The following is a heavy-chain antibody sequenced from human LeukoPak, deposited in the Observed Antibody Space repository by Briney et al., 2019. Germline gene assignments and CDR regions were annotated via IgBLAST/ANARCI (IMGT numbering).Heavy chain of an antibody. CDR2: ISSSSSYI. D-gene: IGHD6-13*01. CDR3: ARDSVAAAGSMDV. Sequence: GGSLRLSCAASGFVVSTNYMSWVRQAPGKGLESVSSISSSSSYIYYADSVKGRFTISRDNAKNSLYLQMNSLRAEDTAVYYCARDSVAAAGSMDVWGQGTSVTVSS. J-gene: IGHJ6*02. CDR1: GFVVSTNY. V-gene: IGHV3-21*01.